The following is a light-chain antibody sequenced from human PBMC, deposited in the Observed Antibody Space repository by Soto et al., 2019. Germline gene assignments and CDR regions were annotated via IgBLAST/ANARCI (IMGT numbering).Light chain of an antibody. CDR1: TWHSSYS. J-gene: IGLJ3*02. CDR2: LEGSGSS. V-gene: IGLV4-60*03. CDR3: ETWDTNTRV. Sequence: QSVLTQSSSASASMGSSVKLTCALSTWHSSYSIAWHQQRPGKAPRYLMYLEGSGSSNRESGVPDRFSGSSSGADRYLSISNLQAEDEADDYCETWDTNTRVFGGGTKLTVL.